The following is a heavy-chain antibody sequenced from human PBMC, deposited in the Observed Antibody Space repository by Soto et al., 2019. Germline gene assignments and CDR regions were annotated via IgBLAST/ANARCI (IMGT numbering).Heavy chain of an antibody. CDR1: GYNFANHW. CDR2: IFPGDSDT. Sequence: ESLKISFKACGYNFANHWIVWVRQMPGKGLEWMGVIFPGDSDTRYSPSFQGQVTISADKSSSTALLKWGSLEASDSAMYYCARQRNAYYGMAVWGQGTTVTVSS. CDR3: ARQRNAYYGMAV. V-gene: IGHV5-51*01. J-gene: IGHJ6*02.